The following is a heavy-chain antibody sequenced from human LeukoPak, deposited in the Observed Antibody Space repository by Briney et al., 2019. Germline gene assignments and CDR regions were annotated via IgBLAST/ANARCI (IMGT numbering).Heavy chain of an antibody. CDR3: ANGNRCTSPNCLGYYYFYMDV. J-gene: IGHJ6*03. V-gene: IGHV3-23*01. CDR2: FSGSGGTT. CDR1: GFTFSSYA. Sequence: GGSLRLSCAASGFTFSSYAMNWVRQAPGRGLEWVSGFSGSGGTTYYADSVKGRFTISRDNSKNTLYLQMNSLSAEDTAVYYCANGNRCTSPNCLGYYYFYMDVWGKGTTVTVSS. D-gene: IGHD2-8*01.